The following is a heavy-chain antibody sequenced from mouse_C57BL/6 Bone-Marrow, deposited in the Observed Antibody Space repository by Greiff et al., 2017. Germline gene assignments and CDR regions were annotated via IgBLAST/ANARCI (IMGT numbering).Heavy chain of an antibody. J-gene: IGHJ3*01. Sequence: QVTLKVSGPGILQPSPTLSLTCSFSGFSLSTFCMGVGWIRQPSGKGLEWLAHLWWDDDKYYNPDLKSRLTISKDTSKTQVFLKIANVDTADADTYYSAYFNWATWFAYWGQGTLVTVSA. CDR2: LWWDDDK. D-gene: IGHD4-1*01. CDR1: GFSLSTFCMG. V-gene: IGHV8-8*01. CDR3: AYFNWATWFAY.